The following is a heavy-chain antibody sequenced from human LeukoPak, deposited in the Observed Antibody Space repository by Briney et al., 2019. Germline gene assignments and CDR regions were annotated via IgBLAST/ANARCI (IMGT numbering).Heavy chain of an antibody. CDR1: GGTFSRNA. D-gene: IGHD5-18*01. Sequence: SVKVSCKASGGTFSRNAISWVRQAPGQGLEWMGGIVPIFGTANYAENFQGRVTITTDEITSTAYMELRSLRSEDTAVYYCASPDASMVSAFDYWGQGTLVTVSS. J-gene: IGHJ4*02. V-gene: IGHV1-69*05. CDR2: IVPIFGTA. CDR3: ASPDASMVSAFDY.